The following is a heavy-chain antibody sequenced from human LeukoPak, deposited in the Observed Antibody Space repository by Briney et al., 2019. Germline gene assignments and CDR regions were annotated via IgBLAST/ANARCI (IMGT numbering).Heavy chain of an antibody. CDR2: ISYDGSNK. CDR3: ARDLYYYDSSGYYQDYYYYGMDV. V-gene: IGHV3-30*03. D-gene: IGHD3-22*01. J-gene: IGHJ6*02. Sequence: PGGSLRLSCAASGFTFSSYGMHWVRQAPGKGLEWVAVISYDGSNKYYADSVKGRFTISRDNPKNTLYLQMNSLRAEDTAVYYCARDLYYYDSSGYYQDYYYYGMDVWGQGTTVTVSS. CDR1: GFTFSSYG.